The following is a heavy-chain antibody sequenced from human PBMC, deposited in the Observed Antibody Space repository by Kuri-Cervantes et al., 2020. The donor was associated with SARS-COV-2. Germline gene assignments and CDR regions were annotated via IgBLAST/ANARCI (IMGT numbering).Heavy chain of an antibody. V-gene: IGHV3-48*01. D-gene: IGHD1-1*01. CDR1: GFTFSSYS. J-gene: IGHJ3*02. CDR3: ARGLGTADAFDI. CDR2: ISSSSSTI. Sequence: LSLTCAASGFTFSSYSMNWVRQAPGKGLEWVSYISSSSSTIYYADSVKGRFTISRDNAKNSLYLQMNSLRAEDTAVYYCARGLGTADAFDIWGQGTMVTVSS.